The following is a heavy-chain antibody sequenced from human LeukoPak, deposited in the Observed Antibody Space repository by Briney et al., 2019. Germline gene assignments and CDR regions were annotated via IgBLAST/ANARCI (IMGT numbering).Heavy chain of an antibody. V-gene: IGHV3-53*01. CDR1: GFIVSSNY. CDR2: IYDDDQT. CDR3: ARHFSDYLTYFDY. J-gene: IGHJ4*02. D-gene: IGHD4-11*01. Sequence: GGSLGLSCAASGFIVSSNYMSWVRQAPGKGLEWVSIIYDDDQTHYADSVKGRFTISRDKSKNTMYFQMNSLRAEDTAVYYCARHFSDYLTYFDYWGQGTLVTVSS.